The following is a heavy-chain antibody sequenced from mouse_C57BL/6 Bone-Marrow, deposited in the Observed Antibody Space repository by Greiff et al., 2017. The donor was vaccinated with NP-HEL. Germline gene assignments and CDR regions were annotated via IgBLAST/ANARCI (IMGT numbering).Heavy chain of an antibody. CDR1: GYTFTSYW. V-gene: IGHV1-69*01. J-gene: IGHJ3*01. CDR2: IDPSDSYT. Sequence: QVQLQQPGAELVMPGASVKLSCKASGYTFTSYWMHWVKQRPGQGLEWIGEIDPSDSYTNYNQKFKGKSTLTVDKSSSTAYMQLSSLTSEDSAVYYCASTTTVEGTWFAYWGQGTLVTVSA. CDR3: ASTTTVEGTWFAY. D-gene: IGHD1-1*01.